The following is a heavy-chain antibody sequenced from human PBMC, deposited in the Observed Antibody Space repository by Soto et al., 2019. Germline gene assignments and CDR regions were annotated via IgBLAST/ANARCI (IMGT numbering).Heavy chain of an antibody. CDR3: ANLDAAEIQTAAF. CDR1: GFIFSAYW. J-gene: IGHJ4*02. D-gene: IGHD6-25*01. CDR2: INRGSSGT. V-gene: IGHV3-7*01. Sequence: PGGSLRLSCTGSGFIFSAYWMSWVRHGPGKGLEWVAMINRGSSGTHYVDSVKGRFTISRDNAKNSLYLQMNSLRVEDTAVYFCANLDAAEIQTAAFWRQGTLVTVSS.